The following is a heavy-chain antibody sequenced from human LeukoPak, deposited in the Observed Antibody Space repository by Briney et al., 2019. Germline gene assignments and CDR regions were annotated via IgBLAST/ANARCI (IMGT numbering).Heavy chain of an antibody. Sequence: GSLKISWKGSGYSFTSYWIGWVRQMPGKGLEGMGIIYPCDSDTRYSPSFQGQITISADKSISTAYLQWSSLKASDTAMYYCARLPQGWLQPFDYWGQGTLVTVSS. CDR2: IYPCDSDT. D-gene: IGHD5-24*01. CDR3: ARLPQGWLQPFDY. CDR1: GYSFTSYW. V-gene: IGHV5-51*01. J-gene: IGHJ4*02.